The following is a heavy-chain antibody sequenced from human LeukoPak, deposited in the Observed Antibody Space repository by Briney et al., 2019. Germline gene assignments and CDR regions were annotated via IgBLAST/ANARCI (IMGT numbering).Heavy chain of an antibody. CDR3: AREPKDDFWSGYYKTDP. V-gene: IGHV3-7*01. CDR2: IKQDGSEK. D-gene: IGHD3-3*01. J-gene: IGHJ5*02. Sequence: GGSLRLSCAASGFTFSSYWMSWVRKAPGKGLEWVANIKQDGSEKYYVDSVKGRFTISRDNAKNSLYLQMNSLRAEDTAVYYCAREPKDDFWSGYYKTDPWGQGTLVTVSS. CDR1: GFTFSSYW.